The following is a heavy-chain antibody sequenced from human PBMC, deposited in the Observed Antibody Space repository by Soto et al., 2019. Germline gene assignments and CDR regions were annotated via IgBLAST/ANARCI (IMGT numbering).Heavy chain of an antibody. CDR1: GFTFSSYS. Sequence: EVQLVESGGGLVQPGGSLRLSCAASGFTFSSYSMNWVRQAPGKGLEWVAYISGGSSTIYYADSVKGRFTISRDNAKNELYLQVNSLRDEDTAIYYCARDARRVVAGNRVFDYWGQGTLVTVSS. D-gene: IGHD6-19*01. J-gene: IGHJ4*02. CDR2: ISGGSSTI. V-gene: IGHV3-48*02. CDR3: ARDARRVVAGNRVFDY.